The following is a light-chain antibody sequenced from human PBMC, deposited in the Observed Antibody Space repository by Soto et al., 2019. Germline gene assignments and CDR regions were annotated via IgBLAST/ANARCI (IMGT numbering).Light chain of an antibody. CDR2: GAS. J-gene: IGKJ2*01. CDR3: QKYGTSPPYT. Sequence: EIILTQSPGTLSLSPGGRATLSCRASQSASSDFLAWYQQKPGQAPRLLIYGASSRATGIPDRFSGSGSGTEFILTTSRLEPEDFAVYYCQKYGTSPPYTFGQGTKLEIK. CDR1: QSASSDF. V-gene: IGKV3-20*01.